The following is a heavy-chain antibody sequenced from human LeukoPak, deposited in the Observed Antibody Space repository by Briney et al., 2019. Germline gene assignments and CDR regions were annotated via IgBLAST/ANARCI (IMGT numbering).Heavy chain of an antibody. D-gene: IGHD2/OR15-2a*01. V-gene: IGHV3-23*01. J-gene: IGHJ6*03. CDR2: ISGSGGST. Sequence: PGGSLRLSCAASGFTFSSYAMCWVRQAPGKGLEWVSAISGSGGSTHYADSVKGRFTISRDNSKNTLYLQMNSLRAEDTAVYYCAKASTWAEFYYYYMDVWGKGTTVTVSS. CDR1: GFTFSSYA. CDR3: AKASTWAEFYYYYMDV.